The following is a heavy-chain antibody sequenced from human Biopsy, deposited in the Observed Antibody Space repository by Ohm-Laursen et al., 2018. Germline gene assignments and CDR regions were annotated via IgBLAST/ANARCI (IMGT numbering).Heavy chain of an antibody. CDR2: IYNTERT. J-gene: IGHJ6*02. CDR1: GGSVSSSNYY. V-gene: IGHV4-61*01. D-gene: IGHD2-21*01. Sequence: TLSLTCSVSGGSVSSSNYYWNWIRQTPGKGLEWIGFIYNTERTNYSPSLKSRVTISLDTSKNQFSLELSSVIPSDTAVYYCAIDRVPRRGVMPVYYYGMDVWGQGSTVTVSS. CDR3: AIDRVPRRGVMPVYYYGMDV.